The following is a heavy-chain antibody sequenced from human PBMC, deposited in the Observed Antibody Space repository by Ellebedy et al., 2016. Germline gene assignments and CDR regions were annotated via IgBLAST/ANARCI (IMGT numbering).Heavy chain of an antibody. Sequence: ASVKVSCKASGGTFSSYGISWVRQAPGQGLEWMGWISAYNGNTNYAQKLQGRVTMTTDTSTSTAYMELRSLRSDDTAVYYCARAGSRGYSGYDAGASDYWGQGTLVTVSS. J-gene: IGHJ4*02. CDR1: GGTFSSYG. D-gene: IGHD5-12*01. V-gene: IGHV1-18*01. CDR3: ARAGSRGYSGYDAGASDY. CDR2: ISAYNGNT.